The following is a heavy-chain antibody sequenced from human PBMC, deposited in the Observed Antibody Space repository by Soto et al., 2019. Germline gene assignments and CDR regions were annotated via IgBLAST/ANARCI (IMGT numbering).Heavy chain of an antibody. CDR3: ARGRGGWFINQLLNAFDI. Sequence: QVQLQESGPGLVKPSETLSLTCTVSGGSISSYYWSWIRQPPGKGLEWIGYIYYSGSTNYNPSLKCVVAISVDTPKNQFSLKLSSVTAADTAVYYCARGRGGWFINQLLNAFDIWGQGTMVTVSS. CDR2: IYYSGST. D-gene: IGHD2-2*01. V-gene: IGHV4-59*01. J-gene: IGHJ3*02. CDR1: GGSISSYY.